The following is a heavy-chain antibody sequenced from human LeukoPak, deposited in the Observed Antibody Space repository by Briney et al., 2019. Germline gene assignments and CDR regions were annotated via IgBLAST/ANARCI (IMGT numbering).Heavy chain of an antibody. CDR3: AKNPSDIVVVVASYIDAFDI. CDR2: ISSSSSYI. V-gene: IGHV3-21*04. D-gene: IGHD2-15*01. J-gene: IGHJ3*02. Sequence: GGSLRLSCAASGFTFSSYSMNWVRQAPGKGLEWVSSISSSSSYIYYADSVKGRFTISRDNAKNSLYLQMNSLRAEDTAVYYCAKNPSDIVVVVASYIDAFDIWGQGTMVTVSS. CDR1: GFTFSSYS.